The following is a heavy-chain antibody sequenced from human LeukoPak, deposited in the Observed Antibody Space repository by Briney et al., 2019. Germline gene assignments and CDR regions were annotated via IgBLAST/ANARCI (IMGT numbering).Heavy chain of an antibody. J-gene: IGHJ6*03. D-gene: IGHD1-26*01. Sequence: SEALSLTCTVSGGSISSSGYYWGWIRQPPGKGLEWIGSIYYSGSTYYNPSLKSRVTISVDTSKNQLSLKLSSVTAADTAVYYCARGSGSYFGYYYYMDVWGKGTTVTVSS. V-gene: IGHV4-39*01. CDR3: ARGSGSYFGYYYYMDV. CDR2: IYYSGST. CDR1: GGSISSSGYY.